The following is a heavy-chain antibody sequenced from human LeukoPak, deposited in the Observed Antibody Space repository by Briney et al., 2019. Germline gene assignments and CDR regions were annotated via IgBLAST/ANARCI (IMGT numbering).Heavy chain of an antibody. CDR2: IYSGGST. CDR1: GFTVSSNY. Sequence: PGGSLRLSCAASGFTVSSNYMSWVRQAPGKGLEWVSVIYSGGSTYYADSVKGRFTISRDNSKNTLYLQMNSLRAEDTAVYYCARDRGGVQLDLGFDYWGQGTLVTVSS. J-gene: IGHJ4*02. D-gene: IGHD1-1*01. CDR3: ARDRGGVQLDLGFDY. V-gene: IGHV3-53*01.